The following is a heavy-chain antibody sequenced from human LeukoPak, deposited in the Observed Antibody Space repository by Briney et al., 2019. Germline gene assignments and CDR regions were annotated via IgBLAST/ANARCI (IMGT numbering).Heavy chain of an antibody. CDR2: INHSGST. CDR1: GGSFSGYY. CDR3: ARATYYYDSSGYYYFDY. V-gene: IGHV4-34*01. Sequence: SETLSLTCAVYGGSFSGYYWSWIRQPPGKGLEWIGEINHSGSTNYNPSLKSRVTISVDTSKNQFSLKLSSVAAADTAVYYCARATYYYDSSGYYYFDYWGQGTLVTVSS. J-gene: IGHJ4*02. D-gene: IGHD3-22*01.